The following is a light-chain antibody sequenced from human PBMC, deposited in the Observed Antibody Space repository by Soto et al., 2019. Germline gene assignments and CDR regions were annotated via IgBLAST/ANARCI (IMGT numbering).Light chain of an antibody. Sequence: EIVLTQSPATLSLSPGERVTLSCWASQSVNRYLVWYQQKPGQAPRLLMYDASKRATGIPARFSGSGSGTDFTLTISRLEAEDFAVYYCQQSSSSPITFGQGTRLEIK. J-gene: IGKJ5*01. CDR2: DAS. CDR3: QQSSSSPIT. V-gene: IGKV3-11*01. CDR1: QSVNRY.